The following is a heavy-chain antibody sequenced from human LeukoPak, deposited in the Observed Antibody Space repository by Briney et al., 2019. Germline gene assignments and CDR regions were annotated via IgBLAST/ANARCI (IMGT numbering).Heavy chain of an antibody. V-gene: IGHV1-18*01. CDR3: ARDGTGYDFFDY. CDR1: GYTFTSYG. Sequence: ASVKVSCKASGYTFTSYGISWVRQAPGQGLEWMGWISTYSGNTNYVQKLQGRVTMTTDTSTSTAYMELRSLRSDDTAVYYCARDGTGYDFFDYWGQGTLVTVSS. D-gene: IGHD5-12*01. J-gene: IGHJ4*02. CDR2: ISTYSGNT.